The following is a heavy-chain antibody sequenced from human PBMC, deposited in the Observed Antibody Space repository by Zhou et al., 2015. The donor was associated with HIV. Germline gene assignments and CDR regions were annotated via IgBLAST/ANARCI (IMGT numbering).Heavy chain of an antibody. V-gene: IGHV1-69*12. CDR3: AESSIVVVPAAIPSRPYYYYGMDV. Sequence: QVQLVQSGAEVKKPGSSVKVSCKASGGTFSSYAISWVRQAPGQGLEWMGGIIPIFGTANYAQKFQGRVTITADESTSTAYMELSSLRSEDTAVYYCAESSIVVVPAAIPSRPYYYYGMDVWGQGDHGHRLL. J-gene: IGHJ6*02. CDR2: IIPIFGTA. D-gene: IGHD2-2*02. CDR1: GGTFSSYA.